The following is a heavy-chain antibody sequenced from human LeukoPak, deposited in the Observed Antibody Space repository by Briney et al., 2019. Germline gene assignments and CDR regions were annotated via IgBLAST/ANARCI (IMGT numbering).Heavy chain of an antibody. V-gene: IGHV5-51*01. Sequence: GESLKISCKGSGYSFTSYWIGGVRQMPGKGLEGMGIIYPGDSDTRYSPYFQGQVTISADKSISTAYLQWSSLKASDTAMYYCARYYYGSGSYYTNFDYWGQGTLVTVSS. J-gene: IGHJ4*02. CDR3: ARYYYGSGSYYTNFDY. D-gene: IGHD3-10*01. CDR2: IYPGDSDT. CDR1: GYSFTSYW.